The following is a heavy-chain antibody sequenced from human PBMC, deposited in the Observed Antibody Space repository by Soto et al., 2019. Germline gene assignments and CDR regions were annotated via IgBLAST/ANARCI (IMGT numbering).Heavy chain of an antibody. D-gene: IGHD2-15*01. CDR3: ARSTPFDF. Sequence: HPGGSLRLSCAASGFNFSGHAIHWVRQASGKGLEWVGRIRSKAKNYVTAYAAPVKGRFIVSREDSKSTAYLQMNNLKTDDTAIYYCARSTPFDFWGQGVLVTVSS. V-gene: IGHV3-73*01. CDR2: IRSKAKNYVT. CDR1: GFNFSGHA. J-gene: IGHJ4*02.